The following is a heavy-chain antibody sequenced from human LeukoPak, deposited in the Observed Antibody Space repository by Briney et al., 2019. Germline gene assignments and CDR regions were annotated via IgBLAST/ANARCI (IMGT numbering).Heavy chain of an antibody. J-gene: IGHJ2*01. CDR2: IRLGGCLT. V-gene: IGHV3-23*01. Sequence: GGSLRLSCSGSGFTFMNYVMAWVRQAPGKGLEWVSSIRLGGCLTHSADPVKGRFIISRDMNTLFLQMNNLRPEDTAMYYCARKITMVRGPLIKGYFDLWGRGTLVSVSS. CDR1: GFTFMNYV. D-gene: IGHD3-10*01. CDR3: ARKITMVRGPLIKGYFDL.